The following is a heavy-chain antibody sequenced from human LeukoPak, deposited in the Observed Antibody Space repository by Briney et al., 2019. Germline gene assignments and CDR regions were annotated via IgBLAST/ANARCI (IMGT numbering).Heavy chain of an antibody. CDR1: GFTFSSYS. CDR2: ITSRSTYI. J-gene: IGHJ4*02. V-gene: IGHV3-21*01. CDR3: ASASSGQEGFDY. Sequence: PGGSLRLSCAASGFTFSSYSMNWVRQAPGTGLEWVSSITSRSTYIYYADSVKGRFTISRDNAKNSLYLQMNSLRAEDTALYYCASASSGQEGFDYWGQGTLVTVSS.